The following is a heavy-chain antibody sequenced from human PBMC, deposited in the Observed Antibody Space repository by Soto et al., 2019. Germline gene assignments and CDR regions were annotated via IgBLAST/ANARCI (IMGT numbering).Heavy chain of an antibody. CDR1: GLTFSSYG. CDR2: IWYDGSNK. J-gene: IGHJ4*02. Sequence: GGSLRLSCAASGLTFSSYGMHWVRQAPGKGLGWVAVIWYDGSNKYYADSVKGRFTISRDNSKNTLYLQMNSLRAEDTAVYYYARGNHFDYWGQGTLVTVSS. CDR3: ARGNHFDY. V-gene: IGHV3-33*01.